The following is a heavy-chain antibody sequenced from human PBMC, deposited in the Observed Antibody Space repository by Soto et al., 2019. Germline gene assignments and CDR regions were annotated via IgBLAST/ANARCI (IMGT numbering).Heavy chain of an antibody. V-gene: IGHV5-10-1*01. J-gene: IGHJ4*02. CDR1: GYRFSSNW. Sequence: GESLKISCKGSGYRFSSNWITWVRQMPGKGLEWMGRMDPSDSYATYSPSFHGHVTFSVDKSIDTAYLQWSSLKASDTAMYYCAGRESGDCSGGTCSVLAYWGQGTQVTVSS. CDR2: MDPSDSYA. CDR3: AGRESGDCSGGTCSVLAY. D-gene: IGHD2-15*01.